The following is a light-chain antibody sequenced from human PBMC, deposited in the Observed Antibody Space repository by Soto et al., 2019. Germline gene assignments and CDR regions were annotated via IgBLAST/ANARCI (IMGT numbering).Light chain of an antibody. V-gene: IGLV1-44*01. CDR1: KSDIGANT. CDR2: TNN. J-gene: IGLJ2*01. CDR3: QSYDTNNRAV. Sequence: QSVLTQPPSVSGTPGQRVTISCSGGKSDIGANTVYWFQQLPGTAPRLLIYTNNQRPSGVPDRFSGSKSGTSASLAISGLQSEDEADYYCQSYDTNNRAVFGGGTQLTVL.